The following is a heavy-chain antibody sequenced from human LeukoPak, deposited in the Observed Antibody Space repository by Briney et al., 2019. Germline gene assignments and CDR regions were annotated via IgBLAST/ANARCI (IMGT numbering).Heavy chain of an antibody. J-gene: IGHJ4*02. Sequence: GGSLRLSCAASGFTFSSYAMHWVRQAPGKGLEWVAVISYDGSNKYYADSVKGRFTISRDNSKNTLYLQMNSLRAEDTAAYYCARDLYCGGDCYSGVSDYWGQGTLVTVSS. CDR3: ARDLYCGGDCYSGVSDY. CDR1: GFTFSSYA. V-gene: IGHV3-30-3*01. CDR2: ISYDGSNK. D-gene: IGHD2-21*02.